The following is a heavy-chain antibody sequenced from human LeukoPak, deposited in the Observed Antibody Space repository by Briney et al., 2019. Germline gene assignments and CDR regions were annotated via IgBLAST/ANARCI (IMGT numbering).Heavy chain of an antibody. D-gene: IGHD3-10*01. CDR3: ASTRGGSGSYSVDY. V-gene: IGHV1-69*16. J-gene: IGHJ4*02. Sequence: SVKVSCKASGGTFMRHSISWVRQAPGQGLEWMGGIIPILAAADYPQKYQGRVTITTDESTSTVFMELSSITSEDSAVYYCASTRGGSGSYSVDYWGQGTLVTVSS. CDR2: IIPILAAA. CDR1: GGTFMRHS.